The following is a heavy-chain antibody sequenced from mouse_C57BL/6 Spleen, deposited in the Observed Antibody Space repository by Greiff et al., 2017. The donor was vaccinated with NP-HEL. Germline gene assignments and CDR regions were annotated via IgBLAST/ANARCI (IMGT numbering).Heavy chain of an antibody. D-gene: IGHD3-1*01. CDR2: IDPQGGGT. CDR3: TRETGYGWFAY. Sequence: QVQLQQSGAELVSPGVSGTLDCKVLCRTVTHYDSPVGKPTRPPCLSFIFSIDPQGGGTAYNQKFKGKAILTADKSSSTAYMELRSLTSEDSAVYYCTRETGYGWFAYWGQGTLVTVSA. J-gene: IGHJ3*01. V-gene: IGHV1-15*01. CDR1: CRTVTHYD.